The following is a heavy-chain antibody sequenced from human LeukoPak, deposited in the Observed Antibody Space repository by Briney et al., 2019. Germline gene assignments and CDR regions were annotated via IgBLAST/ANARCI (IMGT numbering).Heavy chain of an antibody. J-gene: IGHJ4*02. D-gene: IGHD2-2*01. Sequence: KTSGTLSLTCAVSGGSISSSDWWSWVRQPPGRGLEWIGYIWRSDHTNYSPSLKSRVTMSLDKSKNQFSLKLSSVTAADTAVYYCARDPHCSSTNCPFDFWGQGTLVIVSS. CDR3: ARDPHCSSTNCPFDF. V-gene: IGHV4-4*02. CDR2: IWRSDHT. CDR1: GGSISSSDW.